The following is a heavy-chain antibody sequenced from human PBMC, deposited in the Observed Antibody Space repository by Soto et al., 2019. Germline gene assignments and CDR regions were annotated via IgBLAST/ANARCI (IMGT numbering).Heavy chain of an antibody. CDR2: INHSGST. CDR1: GGSFSCYY. V-gene: IGHV4-34*01. D-gene: IGHD6-13*01. Sequence: SETLSLTCAVYGGSFSCYYWSWIRQPPGKGLEWIGEINHSGSTNYNPSLKSRVTISVDTSKNQFSLKLSSVTAADTAVYYCARIAAAGTAKFDYWGQGTLVTVSS. J-gene: IGHJ4*02. CDR3: ARIAAAGTAKFDY.